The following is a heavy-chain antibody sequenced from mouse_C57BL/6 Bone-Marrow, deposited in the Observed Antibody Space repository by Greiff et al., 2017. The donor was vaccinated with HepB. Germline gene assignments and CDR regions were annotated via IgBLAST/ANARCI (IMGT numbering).Heavy chain of an antibody. CDR3: AITTVVRAMGY. D-gene: IGHD1-1*01. CDR2: ISSGSSTI. CDR1: GFTFSDYG. J-gene: IGHJ4*01. V-gene: IGHV5-17*01. Sequence: EVKLVESGGGLVKPGGSLKLSCAASGFTFSDYGMHWVRQAPEKGLEWVAYISSGSSTIYYADTVKGRFTISRDNAKNTLFLQMTSLRSEDTAMYYCAITTVVRAMGYWGQGTSVTVSS.